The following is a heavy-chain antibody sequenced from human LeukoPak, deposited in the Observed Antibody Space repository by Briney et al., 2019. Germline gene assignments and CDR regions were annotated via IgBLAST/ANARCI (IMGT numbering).Heavy chain of an antibody. CDR1: GGSISSGTHY. D-gene: IGHD2-2*01. CDR2: IYNTGSA. V-gene: IGHV4-31*11. CDR3: ASTHCASPSCYSYYYSGLDV. J-gene: IGHJ6*02. Sequence: PSETLSLTCAVSGGSISSGTHYWNWIRQHPGQGLEWIGHIYNTGSAYYNPSLMSRVSISIDTSENQFSLKLSSVTAADTAVYYCASTHCASPSCYSYYYSGLDVWGQGTTAIVSS.